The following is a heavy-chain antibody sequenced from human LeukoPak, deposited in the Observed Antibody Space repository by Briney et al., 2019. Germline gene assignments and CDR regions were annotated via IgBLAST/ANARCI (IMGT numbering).Heavy chain of an antibody. CDR3: ARGLSRYSGYSFDY. CDR2: INHSGST. D-gene: IGHD5-12*01. J-gene: IGHJ4*02. Sequence: SETLSLTCAVYGGSFSGYYWSWIRQPPGKGLEWIGEINHSGSTNYNPSLKSRVTISVDTSKNQFSLKLSSVTAADTAVYYCARGLSRYSGYSFDYWGQGTLVTVSS. CDR1: GGSFSGYY. V-gene: IGHV4-34*01.